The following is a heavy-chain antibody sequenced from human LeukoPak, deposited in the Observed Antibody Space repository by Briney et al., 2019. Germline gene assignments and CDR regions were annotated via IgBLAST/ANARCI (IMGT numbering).Heavy chain of an antibody. CDR2: ISSSSSYI. V-gene: IGHV3-21*01. CDR3: ARGRSYYDSSGYPLNWYFDL. J-gene: IGHJ2*01. Sequence: GGSLRLSCAASGFTFSSYSMNWVRQAPGKGLEWVSSISSSSSYIYYADSVKGRFTISRDNAKNSLYLQMNSLRAEDTAVYYCARGRSYYDSSGYPLNWYFDLWGRGTLVTVSS. CDR1: GFTFSSYS. D-gene: IGHD3-22*01.